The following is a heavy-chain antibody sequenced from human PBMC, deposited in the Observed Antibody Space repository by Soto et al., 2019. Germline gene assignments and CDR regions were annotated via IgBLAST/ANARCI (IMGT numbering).Heavy chain of an antibody. V-gene: IGHV3-33*01. D-gene: IGHD3-16*01. Sequence: QVQLVESGGGVVQPGRSLRLSCAASGFTFSSYGMHWVRQAPGKGLEWVAVIWYDGSNKYYADSVKGRFTISRDNSKNTLYLQMNSLRAEDTAVYYCARVGGLAPKYYFDYWGQGTLVTVSS. J-gene: IGHJ4*02. CDR2: IWYDGSNK. CDR1: GFTFSSYG. CDR3: ARVGGLAPKYYFDY.